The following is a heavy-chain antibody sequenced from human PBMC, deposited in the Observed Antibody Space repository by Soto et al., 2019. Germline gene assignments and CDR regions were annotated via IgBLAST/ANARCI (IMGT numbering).Heavy chain of an antibody. D-gene: IGHD3-9*01. CDR3: ARADWGYGMNV. V-gene: IGHV5-51*01. CDR1: GYSFTNSW. Sequence: EVQLVQSGAEVRKPGESLKISCKGSGYSFTNSWIGWVRQMPWKGLEWVGIVHSGNSDTRYGPSFQGRVTISADKSITPAYLQWSTLKASDTAMYYCARADWGYGMNVWGQGTTVTVSS. CDR2: VHSGNSDT. J-gene: IGHJ6*02.